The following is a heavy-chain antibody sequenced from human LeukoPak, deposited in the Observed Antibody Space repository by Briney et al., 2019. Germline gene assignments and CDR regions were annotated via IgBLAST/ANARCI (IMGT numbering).Heavy chain of an antibody. J-gene: IGHJ4*02. CDR1: GFTFSNAW. V-gene: IGHV3-15*01. CDR2: IKSKTDGGTT. D-gene: IGHD3-22*01. CDR3: TTDRMYYYDSSGRTNLHYFDY. Sequence: PGGSLRLSCAASGFTFSNAWMSWVRQAPGKGLEWVGRIKSKTDGGTTDYAAPVKGRFTISRDDSKNTLYLQMNSLKTEDTAVYYCTTDRMYYYDSSGRTNLHYFDYWGQGTLVTVSS.